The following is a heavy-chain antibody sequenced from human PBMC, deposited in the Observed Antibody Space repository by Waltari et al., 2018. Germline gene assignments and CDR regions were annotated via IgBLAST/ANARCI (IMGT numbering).Heavy chain of an antibody. CDR2: INHSGST. CDR1: GGSFSGYY. Sequence: QVQLQQWGAGLLKPSETLSLTCAVYGGSFSGYYWSWIRQPPGKGLEWIGEINHSGSTNYNPSRKRRVTISVDTSKNQFSLKLSSVTAADTAVYYCARGGVYSSGWFRWGQGTLVTVSS. J-gene: IGHJ4*02. CDR3: ARGGVYSSGWFR. V-gene: IGHV4-34*01. D-gene: IGHD6-19*01.